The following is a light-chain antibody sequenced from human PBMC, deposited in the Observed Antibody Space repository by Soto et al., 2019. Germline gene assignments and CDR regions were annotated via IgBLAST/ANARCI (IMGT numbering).Light chain of an antibody. CDR2: DAS. CDR1: QSISCS. V-gene: IGKV3-11*01. Sequence: IVLTQSPTTLSLWPGETAVLSCRASQSISCSLSWYQQRPGQAPRLLIYDASNRAPGIPARFSGSGSGTVFTLTISSLEPEDFALYYCQQRSSWITFGQGTRLEIE. CDR3: QQRSSWIT. J-gene: IGKJ5*01.